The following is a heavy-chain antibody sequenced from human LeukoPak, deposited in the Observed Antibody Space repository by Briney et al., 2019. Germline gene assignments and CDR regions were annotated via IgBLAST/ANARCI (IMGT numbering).Heavy chain of an antibody. CDR1: GYTFTIYG. Sequence: GAAVTVSFTSSGYTFTIYGISWVRQAPGQGREWMGWISAYNGNRNYAQKLQGRVTMTTDTSTSTAYMELRSLRSDDTAVYYCARSAYDPGYCTNGVCPSNYFDYWGQGTLVTVSS. V-gene: IGHV1-18*01. J-gene: IGHJ4*02. D-gene: IGHD2-8*01. CDR3: ARSAYDPGYCTNGVCPSNYFDY. CDR2: ISAYNGNR.